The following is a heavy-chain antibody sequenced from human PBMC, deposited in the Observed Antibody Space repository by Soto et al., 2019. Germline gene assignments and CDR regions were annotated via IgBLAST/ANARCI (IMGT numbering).Heavy chain of an antibody. Sequence: PGGSLRLSCAASGFTFSTYWMTWVRQVPGKGLEWVANMNRDGSERYYVDSVKGRFTISRDNAKNSLYLQMNSLRAEDTAVYYCAKMRGSYYLGYFDYWGQGTLVTVSS. CDR1: GFTFSTYW. CDR3: AKMRGSYYLGYFDY. V-gene: IGHV3-7*03. CDR2: MNRDGSER. J-gene: IGHJ4*02. D-gene: IGHD1-26*01.